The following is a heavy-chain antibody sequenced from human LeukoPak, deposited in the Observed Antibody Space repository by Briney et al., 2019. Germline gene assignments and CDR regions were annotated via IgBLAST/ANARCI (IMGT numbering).Heavy chain of an antibody. Sequence: MSSETLSLTCTVSAVSISGSYWTWIRQSPGQGLEWIGYIYYSGSTNYNPSLKSRVTISVDTSKKQFPLKLRSVTAADTAVYYCARAKVTYYYDGSGYYYFDNWGQGTLVTVSS. D-gene: IGHD3-22*01. CDR2: IYYSGST. V-gene: IGHV4-59*01. CDR1: AVSISGSY. CDR3: ARAKVTYYYDGSGYYYFDN. J-gene: IGHJ4*02.